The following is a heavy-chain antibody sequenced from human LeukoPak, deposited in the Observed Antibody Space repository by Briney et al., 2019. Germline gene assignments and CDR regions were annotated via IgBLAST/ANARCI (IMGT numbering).Heavy chain of an antibody. CDR3: ARDPHAGIFDS. CDR1: GFTFCDFH. V-gene: IGHV3-48*02. Sequence: PGGSLRLSCATSGFTFCDFHMNWLRQAPGKGLEHVSYISSGGSTTYYADSVVGRFSISRDDAKNFLYLQMDSLRDGDTAVYYCARDPHAGIFDSWGQGTLVTVSS. CDR2: ISSGGSTT. J-gene: IGHJ4*02.